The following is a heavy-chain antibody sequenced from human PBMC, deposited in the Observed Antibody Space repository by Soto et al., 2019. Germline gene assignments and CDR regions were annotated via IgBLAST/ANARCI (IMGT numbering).Heavy chain of an antibody. Sequence: ASVKVACKAPGGHFTSYYLNWLRQAPGQGLGWMGVINPHGGSTKYAQKFQGRITMTRDTSRSTVYMELSSMRSDDTAIYYCARSSGGNFGIIIEGSNWFDPWGQGTLVTVSS. CDR3: ARSSGGNFGIIIEGSNWFDP. D-gene: IGHD3-3*01. J-gene: IGHJ5*02. V-gene: IGHV1-46*01. CDR2: INPHGGST. CDR1: GGHFTSYY.